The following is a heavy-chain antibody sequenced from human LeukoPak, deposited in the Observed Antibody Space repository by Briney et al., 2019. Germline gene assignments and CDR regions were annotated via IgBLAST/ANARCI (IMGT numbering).Heavy chain of an antibody. D-gene: IGHD2-2*03. CDR3: AKGPGYCSSTSCYTYYH. Sequence: PGGSLRLSCAAAGFTFSSYGMSWVRQAPGKGLEWVSAISGSGGNTYYADSVKGRFTISRDNSKNTLYLQMNSLRAEDTAVYYCAKGPGYCSSTSCYTYYHWGQGTLVTVSA. J-gene: IGHJ4*02. CDR2: ISGSGGNT. CDR1: GFTFSSYG. V-gene: IGHV3-23*01.